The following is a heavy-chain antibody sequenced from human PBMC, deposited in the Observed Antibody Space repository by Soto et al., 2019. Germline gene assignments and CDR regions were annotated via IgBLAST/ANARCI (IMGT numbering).Heavy chain of an antibody. J-gene: IGHJ4*02. Sequence: GGSLRLSCAASGFTFSSYGMHWVRQAPGKGLEWVAVISYDGSNKHYADSVKGRFTISRDNSKNTLYLQMNSLRAEDTAVYYCAIDRCGSSTCYAYFDSWGQGTLVTVSS. CDR1: GFTFSSYG. D-gene: IGHD2-2*01. V-gene: IGHV3-30*03. CDR2: ISYDGSNK. CDR3: AIDRCGSSTCYAYFDS.